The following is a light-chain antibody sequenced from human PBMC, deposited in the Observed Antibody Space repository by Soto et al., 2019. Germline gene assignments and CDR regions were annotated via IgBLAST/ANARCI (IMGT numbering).Light chain of an antibody. CDR3: CSYAGSSTMT. CDR2: EVT. CDR1: TSDVGRYNF. V-gene: IGLV2-14*01. J-gene: IGLJ7*01. Sequence: QSALTQPASVSGSPGQSITISCTGTTSDVGRYNFVSWYQQHPGKAPKLMIYEVTNRPSGVSNRFSGSKSGNTASLTISGLQSEDEADYYCCSYAGSSTMTFGGGTQLTVL.